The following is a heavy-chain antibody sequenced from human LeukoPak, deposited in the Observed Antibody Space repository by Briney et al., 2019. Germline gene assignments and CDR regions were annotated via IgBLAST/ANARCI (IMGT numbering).Heavy chain of an antibody. D-gene: IGHD1-26*01. CDR3: ARRRDLYSGSYYPFDY. Sequence: GESLQISGKGSGYSFTSYWIGWGRQLPGKGLEGMGIIYPGDSDARYSPSFQGQVTISADKSISTAYLQWSSLKASDTAMYYCARRRDLYSGSYYPFDYWGQGTLVTVSS. CDR1: GYSFTSYW. V-gene: IGHV5-51*01. CDR2: IYPGDSDA. J-gene: IGHJ4*02.